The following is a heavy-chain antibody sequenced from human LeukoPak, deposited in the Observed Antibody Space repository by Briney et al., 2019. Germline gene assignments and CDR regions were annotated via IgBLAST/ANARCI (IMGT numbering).Heavy chain of an antibody. CDR3: AGGVDSSGWYYYFDY. V-gene: IGHV1-8*01. CDR2: MNPNSGKT. J-gene: IGHJ4*02. D-gene: IGHD6-19*01. CDR1: GYTFTSYD. Sequence: ASVKVSCKASGYTFTSYDINWVRQATGQGLEWMGWMNPNSGKTGYAQKFQGRVTMTRNTSISTAYMELSSLRSEDTAVYYCAGGVDSSGWYYYFDYWGQGTLVTVSS.